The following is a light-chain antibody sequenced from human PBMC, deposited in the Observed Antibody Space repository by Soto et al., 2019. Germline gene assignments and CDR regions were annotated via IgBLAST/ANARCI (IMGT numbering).Light chain of an antibody. V-gene: IGKV3-20*01. Sequence: EIVLTQSPGTLSLSPGERATLSCRASQSVSTSYVAWYQQKFGQAPRLLIYDAFSRATGIPDRFSASGSGTDFTLTISRLEPEDFAVYYCQQYGSSGTFGQGTKVDI. CDR3: QQYGSSGT. CDR2: DAF. J-gene: IGKJ1*01. CDR1: QSVSTSY.